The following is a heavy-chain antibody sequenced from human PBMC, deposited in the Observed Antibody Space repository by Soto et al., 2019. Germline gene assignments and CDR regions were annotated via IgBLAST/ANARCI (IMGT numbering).Heavy chain of an antibody. D-gene: IGHD6-19*01. Sequence: GGSLRLSCATSGFTFHDYAMSWVRQAPGKGLEWVSAIAFTGSATYYADSVKGRFTISRDNSKNTLYLQMNSLRAEDTAVYYCAKPGYLEQWLVRGYFDYWGQGTLVTVSS. V-gene: IGHV3-23*05. J-gene: IGHJ4*02. CDR3: AKPGYLEQWLVRGYFDY. CDR1: GFTFHDYA. CDR2: IAFTGSAT.